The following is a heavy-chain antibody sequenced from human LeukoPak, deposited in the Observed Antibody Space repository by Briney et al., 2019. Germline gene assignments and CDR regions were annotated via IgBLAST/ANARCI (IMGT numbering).Heavy chain of an antibody. CDR1: GGTFSSYA. CDR3: AKPVEYYDSSGYYFPYFDY. J-gene: IGHJ4*02. V-gene: IGHV3-23*01. CDR2: ISGSGGST. Sequence: GSSVKVSCKASGGTFSSYAMSWVRQAPGKGLEWVSAISGSGGSTYYADSVKGRFTISRDNSKNTLYLQMNSLRAEDTAVYYCAKPVEYYDSSGYYFPYFDYWGQGTLVTVPS. D-gene: IGHD3-22*01.